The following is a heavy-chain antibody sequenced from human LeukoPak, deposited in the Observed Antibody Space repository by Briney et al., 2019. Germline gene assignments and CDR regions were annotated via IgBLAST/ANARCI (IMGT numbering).Heavy chain of an antibody. Sequence: PGGSLRLSCAASGFTFGDYYMSWIRQAPGKGLEWVSYISSSGSTIYYADSVKGRFTISRDNAKNSLFLQMNSLRAEDTAVYYCARDFAYFAHRSDYWGQGTLVTVSS. CDR1: GFTFGDYY. V-gene: IGHV3-11*04. CDR2: ISSSGSTI. J-gene: IGHJ4*02. CDR3: ARDFAYFAHRSDY. D-gene: IGHD2/OR15-2a*01.